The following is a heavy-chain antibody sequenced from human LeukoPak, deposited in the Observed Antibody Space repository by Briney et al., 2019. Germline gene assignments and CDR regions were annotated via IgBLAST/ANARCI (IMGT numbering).Heavy chain of an antibody. CDR2: TYSGGST. J-gene: IGHJ4*02. D-gene: IGHD6-6*01. CDR3: ARHSSSSEFDY. V-gene: IGHV3-66*02. Sequence: GGSLRLSCAASGFTVSSNYMSWVRQAPGKGLEWVSVTYSGGSTYYADSVKGRFTISRDNSKNTLYLQMNSLRAEDTAVYYCARHSSSSEFDYWGQGTLVTVSS. CDR1: GFTVSSNY.